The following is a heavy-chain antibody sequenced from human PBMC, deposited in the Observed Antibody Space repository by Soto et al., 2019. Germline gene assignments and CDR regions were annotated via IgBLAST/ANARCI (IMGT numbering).Heavy chain of an antibody. CDR2: ISAFNGDT. Sequence: QVQLGQSGAEVKKPGATVKVSCKASGFTFTRYGISWVRQAPGQGLEWMGWISAFNGDTKYAQRLQGRVSMTTDTSTDTAHMELRSLRSDDTAVYYCARDSPSSGLLGTNYWGRGTLGSVSS. J-gene: IGHJ4*02. D-gene: IGHD6-19*01. CDR1: GFTFTRYG. CDR3: ARDSPSSGLLGTNY. V-gene: IGHV1-18*01.